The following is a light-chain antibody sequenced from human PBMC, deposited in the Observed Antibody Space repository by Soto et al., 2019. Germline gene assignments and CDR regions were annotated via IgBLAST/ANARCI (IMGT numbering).Light chain of an antibody. CDR2: GAS. Sequence: EIVLTQSPGTLSLSPGERVTLSCRASQSVSGSYLAWYQQKPGQAPRLLINGASSRTTGIPDRFSGSGSGTDFTQTISRLEPEDFAVYYCQQYGSPPSLTFGGGTQVEIK. V-gene: IGKV3-20*01. CDR1: QSVSGSY. J-gene: IGKJ4*01. CDR3: QQYGSPPSLT.